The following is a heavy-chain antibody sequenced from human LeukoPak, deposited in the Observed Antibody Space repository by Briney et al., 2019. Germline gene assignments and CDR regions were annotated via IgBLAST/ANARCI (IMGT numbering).Heavy chain of an antibody. CDR3: AREVVATASAFDC. Sequence: GGSLRLSCAASEFTFSSYWMSWVRQAPGKGLEWVANIKQDGGQIYYLESVKGRFTVSRDNARNSLYLQISSLRAEDTAVYYCAREVVATASAFDCWGQGTLVTVSS. D-gene: IGHD2-21*01. V-gene: IGHV3-7*03. J-gene: IGHJ4*02. CDR2: IKQDGGQI. CDR1: EFTFSSYW.